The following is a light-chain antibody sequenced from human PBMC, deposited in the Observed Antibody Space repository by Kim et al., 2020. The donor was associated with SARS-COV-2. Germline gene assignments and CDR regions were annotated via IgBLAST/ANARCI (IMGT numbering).Light chain of an antibody. J-gene: IGLJ3*02. CDR3: QIWDSYGAHPV. CDR2: YDS. V-gene: IGLV3-21*04. CDR1: NIGSKS. Sequence: SYELTQPPSVSVAPGKTATITCGGDNIGSKSVHWYQQKPGQAPALVIYYDSDRPSGIPERLSGSNSGSTATRTISRVEAGDEADYYCQIWDSYGAHPVFGGGTKLTVL.